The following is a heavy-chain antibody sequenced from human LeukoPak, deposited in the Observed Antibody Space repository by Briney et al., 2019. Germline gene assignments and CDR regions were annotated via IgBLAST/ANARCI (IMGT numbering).Heavy chain of an antibody. CDR3: AKDFMTTVTPFDC. J-gene: IGHJ4*02. CDR2: ISGSGSST. V-gene: IGHV3-23*01. D-gene: IGHD4-17*01. CDR1: GFTFSGYA. Sequence: GGSLRLSCAASGFTFSGYAMTWVRQTPGKGLEWVSAISGSGSSTYYADSVKGRFTISRDNSKNTLYLQMNSLRAEDTALYYCAKDFMTTVTPFDCWGPGTLVTVSS.